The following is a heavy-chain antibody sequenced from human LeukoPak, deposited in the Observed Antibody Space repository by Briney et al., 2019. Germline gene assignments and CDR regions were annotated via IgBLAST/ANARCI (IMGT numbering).Heavy chain of an antibody. Sequence: PGGSLRLSCAASGFTFTTYWMSWVRQAPGKGLEWVANINQDGIEKYYVASVKGRFTISRDNAKNSMYVQMNSLRAEDTAVYYCARGGAFDIWGQGTMVTVSS. CDR2: INQDGIEK. V-gene: IGHV3-7*02. CDR3: ARGGAFDI. D-gene: IGHD3-16*01. CDR1: GFTFTTYW. J-gene: IGHJ3*02.